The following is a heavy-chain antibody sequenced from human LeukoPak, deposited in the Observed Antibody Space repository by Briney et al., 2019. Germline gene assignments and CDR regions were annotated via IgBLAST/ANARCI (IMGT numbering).Heavy chain of an antibody. J-gene: IGHJ1*01. D-gene: IGHD2-2*01. V-gene: IGHV3-23*01. CDR3: AKDKVVVPAAGAEYFQH. CDR1: GFTFSSYG. CDR2: ISGSGGST. Sequence: HPGGSLRLSCAASGFTFSSYGMSWVRQAPGKGLEWVSAISGSGGSTYYADSVEGRFTISRDNSKNTLYLQMNSLRAEDTAVYYCAKDKVVVPAAGAEYFQHWGQGTLVTVSS.